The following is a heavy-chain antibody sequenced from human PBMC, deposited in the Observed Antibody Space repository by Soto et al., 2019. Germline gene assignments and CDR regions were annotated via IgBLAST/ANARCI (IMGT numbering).Heavy chain of an antibody. Sequence: QITLNESGPPQVNPRQTLTLTCTFSGFSLTTSGVGVGWIRQSPGKAPEWLALIYWDDDKRYSPSLKSRLTITKDTSKNRVVLTMADLDPADTATYYCAHRVLRTVFGLVTTTAIYFDFWGQGTPVAVSS. V-gene: IGHV2-5*02. CDR1: GFSLTTSGVG. D-gene: IGHD3-3*01. CDR2: IYWDDDK. CDR3: AHRVLRTVFGLVTTTAIYFDF. J-gene: IGHJ4*02.